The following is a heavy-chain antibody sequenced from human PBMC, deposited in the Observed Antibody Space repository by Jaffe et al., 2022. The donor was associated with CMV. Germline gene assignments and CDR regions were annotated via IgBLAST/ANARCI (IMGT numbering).Heavy chain of an antibody. CDR1: GGSISSYY. Sequence: QVQLQESGPGLVKPSETLSLTCTVSGGSISSYYWSWIRQPAGKGLEWIGRIYTSGSTNYNPSLKSRVTMSVDTSKNQFSLKLSSVTAADTAVYYCARADDVVVTAISRHDAFDIWGQGTMVTVSS. J-gene: IGHJ3*02. CDR2: IYTSGST. CDR3: ARADDVVVTAISRHDAFDI. V-gene: IGHV4-4*07. D-gene: IGHD2-21*02.